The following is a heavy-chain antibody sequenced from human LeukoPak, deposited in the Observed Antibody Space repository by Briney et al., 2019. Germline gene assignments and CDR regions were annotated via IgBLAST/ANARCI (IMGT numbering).Heavy chain of an antibody. J-gene: IGHJ4*02. D-gene: IGHD2-2*01. Sequence: LGESLKISCKGSGYNYLSHWIGWVRQMPGKGLEWMGIIYPGDSNTRYSPSFQGQVTISADKSITTAYLQWSSLKASDTAIYFCARHVGFCSSTSCYPFYDYWGQGTLVTVSS. CDR3: ARHVGFCSSTSCYPFYDY. CDR2: IYPGDSNT. V-gene: IGHV5-51*01. CDR1: GYNYLSHW.